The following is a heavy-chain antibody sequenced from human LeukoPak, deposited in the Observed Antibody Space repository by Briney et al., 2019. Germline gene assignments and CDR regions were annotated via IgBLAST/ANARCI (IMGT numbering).Heavy chain of an antibody. V-gene: IGHV1-24*01. CDR3: AREPGYCSSTSCFDSYYYYGMDV. Sequence: ASVKVSCKVSGYTLTELSMHWVRQAPGKGLEWMGGFDPEDGETIYAQKFQGGVTMTEDTSTDTAYMELSRLRSDDTAVYCCAREPGYCSSTSCFDSYYYYGMDVWGQGTTVTVSS. CDR1: GYTLTELS. D-gene: IGHD2-2*01. CDR2: FDPEDGET. J-gene: IGHJ6*02.